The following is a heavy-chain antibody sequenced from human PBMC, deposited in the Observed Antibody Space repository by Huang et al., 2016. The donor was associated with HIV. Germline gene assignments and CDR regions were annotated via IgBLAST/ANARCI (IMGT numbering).Heavy chain of an antibody. Sequence: QVQLKQWGAGLLKPSETLSLTCAVYGGAFRGSSWTWIRQFPETGLEWIGDINHNGNIIDNPSLRARVTISTDTSKNHFSLHLTSVTAADTALYYCARGFNYYASDNLGVYYFDSWGLGTLVTVSP. CDR2: INHNGNI. D-gene: IGHD3-10*01. CDR3: ARGFNYYASDNLGVYYFDS. CDR1: GGAFRGSS. V-gene: IGHV4-34*02. J-gene: IGHJ4*02.